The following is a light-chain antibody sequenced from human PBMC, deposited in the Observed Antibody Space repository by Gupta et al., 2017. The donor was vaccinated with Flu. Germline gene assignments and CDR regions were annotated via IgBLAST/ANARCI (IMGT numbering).Light chain of an antibody. CDR2: QND. Sequence: QSVLTQPPSVSATPGQTVTISCSGSRSNIGVNTVNWYQQLPGTAPKLLVYQNDKRPSGVPDRFSGSKSGTSASLAISGLQSEDEADYFCAAWDDNLSGFYIFGTGTTVTVL. V-gene: IGLV1-44*01. CDR3: AAWDDNLSGFYI. J-gene: IGLJ1*01. CDR1: RSNIGVNT.